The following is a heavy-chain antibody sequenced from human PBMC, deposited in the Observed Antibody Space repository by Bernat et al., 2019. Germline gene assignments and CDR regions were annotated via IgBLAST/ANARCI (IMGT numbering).Heavy chain of an antibody. D-gene: IGHD2-21*01. Sequence: QVQLVQSGAEVKKPGSSVKVSCKASGGTFSSYAISWVRQAPGQGLEWMGRIIPILGIANYAQKFQGRVPITADKSTSTAYMELSSLSSEDTAVYYCARDQFRHPLDYWGQGTLVTVSS. CDR2: IIPILGIA. CDR3: ARDQFRHPLDY. J-gene: IGHJ4*02. CDR1: GGTFSSYA. V-gene: IGHV1-69*04.